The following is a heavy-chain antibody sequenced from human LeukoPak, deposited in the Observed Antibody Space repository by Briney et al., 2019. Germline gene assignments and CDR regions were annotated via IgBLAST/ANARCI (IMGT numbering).Heavy chain of an antibody. D-gene: IGHD2-15*01. V-gene: IGHV3-53*01. J-gene: IGHJ4*02. CDR1: GVAVNSYF. CDR3: ARGRGGD. Sequence: GGPLRLSCAVAGVAVNSYFMGWVRQAPGKGLEWVSIISSEGFTYYADSVKGRFAISRDNFKNSLYLEMNSLRAEDTAFYYCARGRGGDWGQGALVTVSS. CDR2: ISSEGFT.